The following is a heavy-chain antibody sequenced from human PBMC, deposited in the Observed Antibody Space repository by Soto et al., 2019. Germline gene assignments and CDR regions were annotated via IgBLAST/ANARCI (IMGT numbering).Heavy chain of an antibody. Sequence: QVQLVESGGGVVQPGRSLRLSCAASGFTFSSYGMHWVRQAPGKGLEWVAVIWYDGSNKYYADSVKGRFTISRDNSKNPLYLQMNSLRAEDTAVYYCARGGGYSGYDLGEIDYWGQGTLVTVSS. CDR2: IWYDGSNK. CDR1: GFTFSSYG. D-gene: IGHD5-12*01. V-gene: IGHV3-33*01. CDR3: ARGGGYSGYDLGEIDY. J-gene: IGHJ4*02.